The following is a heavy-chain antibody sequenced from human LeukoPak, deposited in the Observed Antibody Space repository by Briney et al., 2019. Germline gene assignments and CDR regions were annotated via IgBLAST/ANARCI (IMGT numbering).Heavy chain of an antibody. Sequence: SETLSLTCTVSGGSNYWNWIRQPAGKGLEWMGRVYNSGSTNYNPSLKSRVTISTDMSKNQFSLKLSSVTAADTAVYYCARQTFGALYFDSWGQGTLVTVSS. D-gene: IGHD3-10*01. V-gene: IGHV4-4*07. CDR3: ARQTFGALYFDS. CDR1: GGSNY. J-gene: IGHJ4*02. CDR2: VYNSGST.